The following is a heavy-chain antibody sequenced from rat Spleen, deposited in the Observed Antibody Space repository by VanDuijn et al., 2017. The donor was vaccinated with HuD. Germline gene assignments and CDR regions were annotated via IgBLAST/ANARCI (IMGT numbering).Heavy chain of an antibody. CDR1: GFTFSRFP. Sequence: EVQLVESGGGLVQPGRSMKLSCTPSGFTFSRFPMAWVRQAPTTGLEWVASISTSGGSTYYRDSVKGRFTISRDNAKSTLYLQMDSLRSEDTATYYCARQNWPYYFDYWGQGVMVTVSS. V-gene: IGHV5-46*01. CDR3: ARQNWPYYFDY. D-gene: IGHD5-1*01. CDR2: ISTSGGST. J-gene: IGHJ2*01.